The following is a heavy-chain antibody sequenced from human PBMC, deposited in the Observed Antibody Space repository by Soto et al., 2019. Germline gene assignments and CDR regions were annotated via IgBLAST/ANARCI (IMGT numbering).Heavy chain of an antibody. CDR2: IKQDGSEK. CDR1: GFTFSSYW. J-gene: IGHJ4*02. V-gene: IGHV3-7*01. CDR3: ARDPSSDSSGYYPEGY. Sequence: EVQLVESGGGLVQPGGSLRLSCAASGFTFSSYWMSWVRQAPGKGLEWVANIKQDGSEKYYVDSVKGRFTISRDNAKNSLYLQMNSLRAEDTAVYYCARDPSSDSSGYYPEGYWGQGTLVTVSS. D-gene: IGHD3-22*01.